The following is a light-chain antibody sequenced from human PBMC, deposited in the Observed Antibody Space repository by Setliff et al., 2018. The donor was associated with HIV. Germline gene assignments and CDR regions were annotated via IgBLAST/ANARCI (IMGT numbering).Light chain of an antibody. CDR3: AAWDVGLNAFYV. J-gene: IGLJ1*01. CDR1: HSNIGSNT. Sequence: QSALTQPPSTSGTPGHRVIISCSGSHSNIGSNTVNWFRQLPGTAPELLIYNNDQRPSGVPDRFSGSKSVTSASLAISGLQSEDEAEYYCAAWDVGLNAFYVFGTGTKVTVL. V-gene: IGLV1-44*01. CDR2: NND.